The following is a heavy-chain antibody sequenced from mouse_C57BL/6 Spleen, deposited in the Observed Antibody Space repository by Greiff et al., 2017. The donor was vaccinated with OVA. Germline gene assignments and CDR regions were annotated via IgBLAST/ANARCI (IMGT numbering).Heavy chain of an antibody. J-gene: IGHJ2*01. CDR2: IDPSDSYT. Sequence: QVQLQQSGAELVKPGASVKLSCKASGYTFTSYWMQWVKQRPGQGLEWIGEIDPSDSYTNYNQKFKGKATLTVDTSSSTAYMQLSSLTSEDSAVYYCARYPGGNYYGSSYYFDYWGQGTTLTVSS. CDR1: GYTFTSYW. V-gene: IGHV1-50*01. D-gene: IGHD1-1*01. CDR3: ARYPGGNYYGSSYYFDY.